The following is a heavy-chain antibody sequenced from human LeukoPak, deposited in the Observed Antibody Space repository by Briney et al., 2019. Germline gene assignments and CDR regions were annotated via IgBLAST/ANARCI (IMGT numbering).Heavy chain of an antibody. Sequence: SETLSLTCAVYGGSFSGYYWSWIRQPPGKGLEWIGEINHSGSTNYNPSLKSRVTISVDTSKNQFSLKLSSVTAADTAVYYCASGLGGAASGFWFDPWGQGTLVTVSS. D-gene: IGHD1-26*01. J-gene: IGHJ5*02. V-gene: IGHV4-34*01. CDR1: GGSFSGYY. CDR3: ASGLGGAASGFWFDP. CDR2: INHSGST.